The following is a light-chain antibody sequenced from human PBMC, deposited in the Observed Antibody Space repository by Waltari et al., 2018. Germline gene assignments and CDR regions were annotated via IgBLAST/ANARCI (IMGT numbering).Light chain of an antibody. CDR1: QTVARNY. Sequence: EIVLTQSPGTLSLSPGERAPLSCGASQTVARNYLAWYQQKPGQAPRLLIHSASSRAPGIPDRFSGSGSGTDFTLTISRLEPEDFAVYHCQQYATSPLTFGGGTKVEIK. J-gene: IGKJ4*01. CDR2: SAS. CDR3: QQYATSPLT. V-gene: IGKV3-20*01.